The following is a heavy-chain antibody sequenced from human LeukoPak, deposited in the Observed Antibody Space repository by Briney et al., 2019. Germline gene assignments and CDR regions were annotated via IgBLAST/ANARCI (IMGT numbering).Heavy chain of an antibody. CDR3: AREDLERGDPSAEYFQH. CDR1: GYTFTNYY. CDR2: VNPSGINT. J-gene: IGHJ1*01. D-gene: IGHD2-21*01. V-gene: IGHV1-46*01. Sequence: ASVKVSCKASGYTFTNYYIHWVRQAPGQGLEWMGLVNPSGINTNYAQKFQGRVTMTRDTSTRTVYMELSSLRSEDTAVYYCAREDLERGDPSAEYFQHWGQGTLVTVSS.